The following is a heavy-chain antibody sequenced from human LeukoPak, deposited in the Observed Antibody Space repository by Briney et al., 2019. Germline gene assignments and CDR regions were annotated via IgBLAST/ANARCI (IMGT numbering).Heavy chain of an antibody. CDR1: GFTFTSSA. CDR3: AADPYYYSSGSYYKKFDY. V-gene: IGHV1-58*02. D-gene: IGHD3-10*01. Sequence: ASVKVSCKASGFTFTSSAMQWVRQARGQRLEWIGWIVVGSGNTNYAQKFQERVTITRDMSTSTAYMELSSLRSEDTAAYYCAADPYYYSSGSYYKKFDYWGQGTLVTVSS. J-gene: IGHJ4*02. CDR2: IVVGSGNT.